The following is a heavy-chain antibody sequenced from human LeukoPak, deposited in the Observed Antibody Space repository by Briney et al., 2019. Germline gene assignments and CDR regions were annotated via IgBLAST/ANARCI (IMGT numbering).Heavy chain of an antibody. Sequence: MASETLSLTCTVSGGSISSSSYYWGWIRQPRGKGLEWIGSIYYSGSTYYHPSAESLVTISLDPSKNQFSLKLSSVPAADTAVYYCARGGKGPVSYYYYMDVWGKGTTVTVSS. V-gene: IGHV4-39*01. J-gene: IGHJ6*03. D-gene: IGHD1-14*01. CDR3: ARGGKGPVSYYYYMDV. CDR2: IYYSGST. CDR1: GGSISSSSYY.